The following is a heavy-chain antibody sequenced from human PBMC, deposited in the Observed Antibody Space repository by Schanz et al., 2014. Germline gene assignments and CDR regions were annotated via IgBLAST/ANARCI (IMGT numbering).Heavy chain of an antibody. CDR1: GGTFSKYV. J-gene: IGHJ4*02. D-gene: IGHD1-26*01. CDR3: ARRTNIVGPTWGYDY. CDR2: ISPIVDTA. V-gene: IGHV1-69*04. Sequence: QVQLVQSGAEVKKPGSSVKVSCKASGGTFSKYVISWVRQAPGQGLEWMGRISPIVDTANYAQKFQGRVTITADKSTSTAYMELSSLRSEDTAVYYCARRTNIVGPTWGYDYWGQGTLVTVSS.